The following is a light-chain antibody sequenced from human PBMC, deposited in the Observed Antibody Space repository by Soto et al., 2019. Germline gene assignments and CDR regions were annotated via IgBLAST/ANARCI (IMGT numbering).Light chain of an antibody. CDR1: SSDVGGYNY. CDR3: CSYAGRYTYV. CDR2: DVS. J-gene: IGLJ1*01. V-gene: IGLV2-11*01. Sequence: QSVLTQPRSVSGSPGQSVTISCTGTSSDVGGYNYVSWYQQHPGKAPKLMIYDVSKRPSGVPDHFSGSKSGNTASLTISGLRADDEADYFCCSYAGRYTYVFGTGTKLTVL.